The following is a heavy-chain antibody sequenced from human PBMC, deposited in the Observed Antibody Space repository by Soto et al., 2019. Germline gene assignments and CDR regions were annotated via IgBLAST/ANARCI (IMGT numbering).Heavy chain of an antibody. CDR1: GFTFSDFT. J-gene: IGHJ4*02. CDR3: ARAQYCGSTTCCSDY. CDR2: ISSSSSYT. V-gene: IGHV3-21*02. D-gene: IGHD2-2*01. Sequence: EVQVVESGGGLVKPGGSLRLSCAASGFTFSDFTMTWVRQAPGKGLEWVSSISSSSSYTYYADSVEGRFTISRDNAKNLLFPHMNSLRAEDTAVYYCARAQYCGSTTCCSDYWGQGTLVTVSS.